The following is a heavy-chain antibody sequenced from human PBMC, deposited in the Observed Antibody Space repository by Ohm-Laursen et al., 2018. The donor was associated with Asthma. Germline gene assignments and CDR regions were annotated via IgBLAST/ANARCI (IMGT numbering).Heavy chain of an antibody. CDR1: GYTFSRYS. Sequence: SLRLSCTASGYTFSRYSIHWVRQVPGKGLEWVASISTASTFIYYADSVRGRFTTSRDNVRSSVYLQMNSLRAEDTALYCCARIGPEWELPGREYSLHHWGEGTLVTVSS. D-gene: IGHD1-26*01. V-gene: IGHV3-21*01. CDR2: ISTASTFI. J-gene: IGHJ1*01. CDR3: ARIGPEWELPGREYSLHH.